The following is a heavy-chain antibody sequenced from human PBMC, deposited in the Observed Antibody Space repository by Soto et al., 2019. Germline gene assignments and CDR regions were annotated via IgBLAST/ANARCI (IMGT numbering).Heavy chain of an antibody. J-gene: IGHJ5*02. V-gene: IGHV3-23*01. CDR1: GFTFSSYA. CDR3: AKDLLVVGVAATFDP. CDR2: ISGSGGST. Sequence: PGGSLRLSCAASGFTFSSYAMSWVRQAPGKGLEWVSAISGSGGSTYYADSVKGRFTISRDNSKNTLYLQMNSLRAEDTAVYYCAKDLLVVGVAATFDPWGQGTLVTVSS. D-gene: IGHD2-15*01.